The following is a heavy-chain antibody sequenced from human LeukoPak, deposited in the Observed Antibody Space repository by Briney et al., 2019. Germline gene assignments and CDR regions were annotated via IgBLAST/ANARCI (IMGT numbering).Heavy chain of an antibody. CDR1: GFTFKNYA. Sequence: PGGSLRLSCAASGFTFKNYAMHWVRQVPGKGLDWVSGISYNSGSIGYADSVKGRFTISRDNAKNSLYLQMNSLRAEDTALYYCARGDGDPSEYSYAGDAFDIWGQGTMVTVSS. D-gene: IGHD5-18*01. CDR3: ARGDGDPSEYSYAGDAFDI. J-gene: IGHJ3*02. CDR2: ISYNSGSI. V-gene: IGHV3-9*01.